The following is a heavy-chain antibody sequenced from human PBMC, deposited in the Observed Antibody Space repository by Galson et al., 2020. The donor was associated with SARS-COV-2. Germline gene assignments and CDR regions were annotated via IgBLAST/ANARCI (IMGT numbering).Heavy chain of an antibody. Sequence: AGSLRLSCAASGFTFSSYAMHWVRQAPGKGLEWVAVISYDGSNKYYADSVKGRFTISRDNSKNTLYLQMNSLRAEDTAVYYCARGRSGSYWGDDYWGQGTLVTVSS. V-gene: IGHV3-30*04. D-gene: IGHD1-26*01. CDR3: ARGRSGSYWGDDY. CDR2: ISYDGSNK. J-gene: IGHJ4*02. CDR1: GFTFSSYA.